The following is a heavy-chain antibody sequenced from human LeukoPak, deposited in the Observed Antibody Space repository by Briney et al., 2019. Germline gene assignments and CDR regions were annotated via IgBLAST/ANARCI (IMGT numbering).Heavy chain of an antibody. CDR3: ARQVLGYCSSTSCGYFDY. Sequence: PGGSVRLFCAASGFTFSSYAMHWVRQAPGKGLEWVAVISYDGSNKYYADSVKGRFTISRDNSKNTLYLQMNSLRAEDTAVYYCARQVLGYCSSTSCGYFDYWGQGTLVTVSS. J-gene: IGHJ4*02. D-gene: IGHD2-2*01. CDR2: ISYDGSNK. CDR1: GFTFSSYA. V-gene: IGHV3-30-3*01.